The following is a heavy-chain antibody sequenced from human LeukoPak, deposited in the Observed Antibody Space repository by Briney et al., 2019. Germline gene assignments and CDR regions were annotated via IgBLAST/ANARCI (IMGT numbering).Heavy chain of an antibody. CDR1: GFTFDDYG. D-gene: IGHD5-18*01. V-gene: IGHV3-20*04. Sequence: PGGSLRLSCAASGFTFDDYGMSWVRQPPGKGLEWVPGISWNGGNTGYADSVRGRFIISRDNAKNSLYLQMNSLRAEDTAFYYCARSTPAAMVINEFDSWGQGTLVTVSS. CDR3: ARSTPAAMVINEFDS. CDR2: ISWNGGNT. J-gene: IGHJ4*02.